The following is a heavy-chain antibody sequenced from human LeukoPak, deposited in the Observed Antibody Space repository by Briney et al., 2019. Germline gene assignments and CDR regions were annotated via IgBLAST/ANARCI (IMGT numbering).Heavy chain of an antibody. CDR3: ARERRYNWNDDY. J-gene: IGHJ4*02. V-gene: IGHV4-59*01. CDR1: GGSISSYY. Sequence: PSETLSLTCTVSGGSISSYYWSWIRRPPGKGLEWIGYIYYSGSTNYNPSLKSRVTISVDTSKNQFSLKLSSVTAADTAVYYCARERRYNWNDDYWGQGTLVTVSS. D-gene: IGHD1-1*01. CDR2: IYYSGST.